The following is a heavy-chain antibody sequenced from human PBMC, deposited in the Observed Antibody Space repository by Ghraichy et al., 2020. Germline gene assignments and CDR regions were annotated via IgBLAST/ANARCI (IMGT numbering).Heavy chain of an antibody. CDR2: IDGDGSNP. J-gene: IGHJ4*02. D-gene: IGHD6-13*01. V-gene: IGHV3-74*01. CDR3: TRGGVAAAFDS. Sequence: AGSLRLSCAASGFTFRTYWMHWVRQAPGKGLLWVSRIDGDGSNPTYADSVKGRFTISRDNAKNTLYLQTNSLRAEDTAVYYCTRGGVAAAFDSWGQGTLVTVS. CDR1: GFTFRTYW.